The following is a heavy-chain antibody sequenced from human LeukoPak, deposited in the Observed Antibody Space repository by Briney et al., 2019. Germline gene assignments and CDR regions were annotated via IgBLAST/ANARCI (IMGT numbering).Heavy chain of an antibody. CDR2: INHSGST. CDR1: GGSFSGYY. J-gene: IGHJ6*02. D-gene: IGHD2-2*01. Sequence: SETLSLTCAVYGGSFSGYYWSWIRQPPGKGLEWIGEINHSGSTNYNPSLKSRVTISVDTSKNQFSLKLSSVTAADTAVYYCSRGLPAAFYYYGMDVWGQGTTVTVSS. CDR3: SRGLPAAFYYYGMDV. V-gene: IGHV4-34*01.